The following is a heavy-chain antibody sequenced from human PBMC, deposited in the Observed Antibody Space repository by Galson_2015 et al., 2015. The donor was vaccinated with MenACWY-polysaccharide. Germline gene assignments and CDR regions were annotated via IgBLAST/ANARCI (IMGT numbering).Heavy chain of an antibody. D-gene: IGHD1-26*01. CDR1: GYTFNKYA. CDR2: INTNTGNP. J-gene: IGHJ3*02. Sequence: SVKVSCKASGYTFNKYAMNWVRQAPGQGLEWMGWINTNTGNPTYAQGLTGRYVFSLDTSVSTAYLQISSLKAEDTAYYYCARRGTNHYDAFDIWGQGTMVTVSS. CDR3: ARRGTNHYDAFDI. V-gene: IGHV7-4-1*02.